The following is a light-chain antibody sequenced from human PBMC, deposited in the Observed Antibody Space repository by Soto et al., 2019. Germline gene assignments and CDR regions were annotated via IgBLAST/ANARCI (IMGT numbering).Light chain of an antibody. Sequence: QSALTQPRSVSGSHGQSVTISCTGTSSDVGGYNYVSWYQQHPGKAPKLMIYTVTKRPSGVPDRFSGSKSDNTASLTISGLQADDEADYYCCSYAGSSSYVFGTGTKLTVL. J-gene: IGLJ1*01. CDR2: TVT. CDR1: SSDVGGYNY. V-gene: IGLV2-11*01. CDR3: CSYAGSSSYV.